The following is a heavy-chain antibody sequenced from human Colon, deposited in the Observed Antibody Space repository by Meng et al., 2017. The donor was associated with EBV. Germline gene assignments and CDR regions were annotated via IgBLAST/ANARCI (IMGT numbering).Heavy chain of an antibody. CDR2: SNINAGNP. Sequence: QVLLVQSWYRVMKPGDAVRVSRQASGYTFTSSSMNWVRPAPGPGLEWMGWSNINAGNPTYAQGFTGRFFFSWDTSVSTAYLQIDSLKADDTAVYYCAIGNGWRFDYWGQGTLVTVSS. D-gene: IGHD6-19*01. V-gene: IGHV7-4-1*01. CDR3: AIGNGWRFDY. J-gene: IGHJ4*02. CDR1: GYTFTSSS.